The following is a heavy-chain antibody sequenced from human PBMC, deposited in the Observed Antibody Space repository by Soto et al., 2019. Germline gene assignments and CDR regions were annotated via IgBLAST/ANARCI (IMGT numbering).Heavy chain of an antibody. CDR2: IYYNGTS. D-gene: IGHD6-13*01. J-gene: IGHJ4*02. CDR1: GGSISRGYYY. V-gene: IGHV4-31*03. CDR3: ARRPAAGPVDY. Sequence: QVQLQESGPGLVKSSQTLSLTCTVSGGSISRGYYYWNWIRQHPGKGLEWIAYIYYNGTSSYNPSLKSRVTVSRDTSKNQFSLDLTSVTAADTAVYYCARRPAAGPVDYWGQGTLVTVSP.